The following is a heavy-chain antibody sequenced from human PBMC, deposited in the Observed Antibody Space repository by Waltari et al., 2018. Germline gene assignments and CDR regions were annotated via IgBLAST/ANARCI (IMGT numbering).Heavy chain of an antibody. J-gene: IGHJ4*02. D-gene: IGHD3-16*01. CDR2: IYHSGST. Sequence: QVQLQESGPGLVKPSETLSLTCAVSGYSISSGYYWGWIRQPPGKGLEWIGSIYHSGSTYYADSVKGRFTISRDNSKNTLYLQMNSLRAEDTAVYYCAKDRWGPYWGQGTLVTVSS. CDR3: AKDRWGPY. CDR1: GYSISSGYY. V-gene: IGHV4-38-2*02.